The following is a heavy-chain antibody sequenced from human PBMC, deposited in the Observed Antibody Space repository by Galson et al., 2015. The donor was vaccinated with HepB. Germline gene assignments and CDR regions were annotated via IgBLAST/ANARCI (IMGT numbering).Heavy chain of an antibody. CDR1: GFTFSSYA. CDR3: AKRDGDYHAARH. J-gene: IGHJ4*02. Sequence: SLRLSCAASGFTFSSYAMSWVRQAPGKGLEWVSAISGSGGSTYYADSVKGRFTISRDNSKNTLYLQMNSLRAEDTAVYYCAKRDGDYHAARHWGQGTLVTVSS. V-gene: IGHV3-23*01. D-gene: IGHD4-17*01. CDR2: ISGSGGST.